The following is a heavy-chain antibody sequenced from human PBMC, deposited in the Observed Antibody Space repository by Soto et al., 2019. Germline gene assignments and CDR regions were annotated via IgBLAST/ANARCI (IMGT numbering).Heavy chain of an antibody. V-gene: IGHV3-48*03. CDR2: ISNSGSTK. CDR3: ARVDLGAALDY. Sequence: EVQLVESGGDMVQPGGSLRLSCVASGITLSSHEVTWVRQAPGKGLEWLTYISNSGSTKHYADSVKGLFTVSRDNAKNTLFLQLYMLRAEETGLYYCARVDLGAALDYWCQGNLVTFSS. CDR1: GITLSSHE. D-gene: IGHD2-15*01. J-gene: IGHJ4*02.